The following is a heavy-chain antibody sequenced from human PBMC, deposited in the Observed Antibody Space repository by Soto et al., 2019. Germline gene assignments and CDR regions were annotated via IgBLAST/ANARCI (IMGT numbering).Heavy chain of an antibody. D-gene: IGHD2-15*01. CDR1: GYTFTSYG. CDR2: ISAYNGNT. J-gene: IGHJ3*02. CDR3: ARDRAGLLGYCSGGSCRNAFDI. V-gene: IGHV1-18*01. Sequence: ASVKVSCKASGYTFTSYGVSWVRQAPGQGLEWMGWISAYNGNTNYAQKIQGRVTMTTDTSTSTAYMDLRSLRSDDTAVYYCARDRAGLLGYCSGGSCRNAFDIWGQGTMVTVSS.